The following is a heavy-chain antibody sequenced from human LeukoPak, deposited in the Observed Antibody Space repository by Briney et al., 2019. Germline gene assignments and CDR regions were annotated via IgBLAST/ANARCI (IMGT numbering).Heavy chain of an antibody. CDR3: AKVNGPILTGKLDC. Sequence: GGSLRLSCAASGFTFTTYGMHWVRQAPGERLEWVSTISGSGESTYYADSLKGRFTISRDNSKNTVYLHMNSLRAEDTAVYYCAKVNGPILTGKLDCWGQGALATVSS. CDR1: GFTFTTYG. V-gene: IGHV3-23*01. J-gene: IGHJ4*02. CDR2: ISGSGEST. D-gene: IGHD3-9*01.